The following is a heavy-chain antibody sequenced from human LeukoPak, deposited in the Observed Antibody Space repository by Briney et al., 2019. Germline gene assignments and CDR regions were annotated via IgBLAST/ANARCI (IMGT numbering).Heavy chain of an antibody. J-gene: IGHJ6*03. Sequence: GGSLRLSCAASGFIFGSYWMSWVRQAPGKGMEWVANIKQDGSEKYYVDSVKGRFTIPRDSAENSLYLQMNSLRAEDTAVYYCARGRIAVAGTYIPSNWGPQLYYMDVWGKGTTVTVSS. CDR1: GFIFGSYW. CDR2: IKQDGSEK. CDR3: ARGRIAVAGTYIPSNWGPQLYYMDV. D-gene: IGHD6-19*01. V-gene: IGHV3-7*01.